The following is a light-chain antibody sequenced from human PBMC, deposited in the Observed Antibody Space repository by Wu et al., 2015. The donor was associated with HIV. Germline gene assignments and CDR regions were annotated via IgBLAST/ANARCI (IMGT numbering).Light chain of an antibody. Sequence: EIVLTQSPGTLSLSPGERATLSCRASQSVSSTFLTWYQQKPGQAPRLLIYGASSRATGIPDRFSGSGSGTDFTLTISRLEPEDFAVYYCQXLILLWTFAKVRR. J-gene: IGKJ1*01. CDR2: GAS. CDR1: QSVSSTF. CDR3: QXLILLWT. V-gene: IGKV3-20*01.